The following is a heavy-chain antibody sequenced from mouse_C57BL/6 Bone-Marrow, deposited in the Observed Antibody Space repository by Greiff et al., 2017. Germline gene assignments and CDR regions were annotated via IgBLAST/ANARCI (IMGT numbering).Heavy chain of an antibody. CDR2: INPNYGTT. D-gene: IGHD2-4*01. CDR1: GYSFTDYN. CDR3: ARGYDYDYAMDY. J-gene: IGHJ4*01. Sequence: EVKLMESGPELVKPGASVKISCKASGYSFTDYNMTWVKQSNGKSLEWIGVINPNYGTTSYNQKFKGKATLTVDPSSSTAYMQLNSLTSEDSAVYYGARGYDYDYAMDYWGQGTSVTVSS. V-gene: IGHV1-39*01.